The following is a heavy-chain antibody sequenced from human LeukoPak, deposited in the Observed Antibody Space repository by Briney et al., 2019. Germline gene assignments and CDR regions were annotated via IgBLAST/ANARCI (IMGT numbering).Heavy chain of an antibody. CDR3: ARGYCSSTSCYTSNAFDI. V-gene: IGHV1-3*01. CDR1: GYTFTSYA. J-gene: IGHJ3*02. CDR2: INAGNGDT. Sequence: ASVKASCKASGYTFTSYAMHWVRQAPGQRLEWMGWINAGNGDTKYSQKFQGRVTITRDTSASTAYMELSSLRSEDTAVYYCARGYCSSTSCYTSNAFDIWGQGTMVTVSS. D-gene: IGHD2-2*02.